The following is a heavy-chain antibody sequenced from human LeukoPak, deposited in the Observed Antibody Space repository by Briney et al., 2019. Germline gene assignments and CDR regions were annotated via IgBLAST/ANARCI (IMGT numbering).Heavy chain of an antibody. CDR2: IWYDGSNK. CDR1: GFTFSTYG. D-gene: IGHD3-10*01. J-gene: IGHJ4*02. CDR3: ARDKGGLLWFREFLFYFDY. Sequence: PGRALRLSCAASGFTFSTYGMHWVRQAPGKGLEWVAVIWYDGSNKYYADSVKGRFTISRDNSKNTLYLQMNSLRAEDTAVYYCARDKGGLLWFREFLFYFDYWGQGTLVTVSS. V-gene: IGHV3-33*01.